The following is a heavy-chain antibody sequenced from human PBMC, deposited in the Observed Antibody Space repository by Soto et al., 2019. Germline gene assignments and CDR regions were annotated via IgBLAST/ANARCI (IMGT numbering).Heavy chain of an antibody. J-gene: IGHJ4*02. Sequence: ASVKVSCKASGFTFTNYGFSWVRQAPGQGLEWLGYVSANNVYTNYSQKLQGRVTMTTDTSTNTAYLDLRSLRSDDTAVYYCARDYYDSSGEFLDYWGQGTLVTVSS. CDR2: VSANNVYT. CDR1: GFTFTNYG. V-gene: IGHV1-18*01. CDR3: ARDYYDSSGEFLDY. D-gene: IGHD3-22*01.